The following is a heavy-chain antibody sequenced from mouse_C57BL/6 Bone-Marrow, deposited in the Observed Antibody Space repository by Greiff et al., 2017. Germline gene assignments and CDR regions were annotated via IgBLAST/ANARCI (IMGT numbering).Heavy chain of an antibody. CDR3: ARRYYYGSSYQFAY. V-gene: IGHV1-47*01. Sequence: VQRVESGAELVKPGASVKMSCKASGYTFTTYPIEWMKQNHGKSLEWIGNFHPYNDDTKYNEKFKGKATLTVEKSSSTVYLELSRLTSDDSAVYYCARRYYYGSSYQFAYWGQGTLVTVSA. J-gene: IGHJ3*01. CDR1: GYTFTTYP. CDR2: FHPYNDDT. D-gene: IGHD1-1*01.